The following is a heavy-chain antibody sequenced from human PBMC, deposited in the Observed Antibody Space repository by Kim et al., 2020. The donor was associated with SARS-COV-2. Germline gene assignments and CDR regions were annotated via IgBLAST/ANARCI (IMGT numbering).Heavy chain of an antibody. CDR3: ARLRADSSGDYYYMDV. J-gene: IGHJ6*03. D-gene: IGHD3-22*01. CDR2: IDWDGDV. V-gene: IGHV2-70*11. Sequence: SGPTLVKPTQTLTLTCTLSGFSLGTDGVCVTWIRQPPGKALEWLARIDWDGDVYYNTSLKTRLTISRDTSENQVVLTVTNMDPVDTATYYCARLRADSSGDYYYMDVWGKGTTVTVSS. CDR1: GFSLGTDGVC.